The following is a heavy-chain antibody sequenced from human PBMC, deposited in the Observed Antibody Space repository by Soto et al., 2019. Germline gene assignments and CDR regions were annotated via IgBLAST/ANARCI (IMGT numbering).Heavy chain of an antibody. D-gene: IGHD2-15*01. CDR3: ARVAANYWYFDL. J-gene: IGHJ2*01. CDR2: INHSGST. V-gene: IGHV4-34*01. CDR1: GGSFSGYY. Sequence: PSETLSLTCAVYGGSFSGYYWSWIRQPPGKGLEWIGKINHSGSTNYNPSLKSRVTISVDTSKNQFSLKLSSVTAADTAVYYCARVAANYWYFDLWGRGTLVTVSS.